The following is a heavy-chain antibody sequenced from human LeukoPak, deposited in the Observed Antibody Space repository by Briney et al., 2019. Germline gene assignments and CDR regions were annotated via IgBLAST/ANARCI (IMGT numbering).Heavy chain of an antibody. Sequence: GGFLRLSCAASGFTFSSYGMHWVRQAPGKGLEWVAVISYDGSNKYYADSVKGRFTISRDNSKNTLYLQMNGLRAEDTAVYYCAKDDPALWYYDILTGYPAFGDWGQGTLVTVSS. V-gene: IGHV3-30*18. CDR1: GFTFSSYG. J-gene: IGHJ4*02. CDR3: AKDDPALWYYDILTGYPAFGD. CDR2: ISYDGSNK. D-gene: IGHD3-9*01.